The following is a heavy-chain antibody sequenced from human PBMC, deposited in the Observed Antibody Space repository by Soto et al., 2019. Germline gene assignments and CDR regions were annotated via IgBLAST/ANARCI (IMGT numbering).Heavy chain of an antibody. CDR3: ARDRPTYYDILTGYTYGLAV. D-gene: IGHD3-9*01. CDR1: GGSISSYY. J-gene: IGHJ6*02. Sequence: SETLSLTCTVSGGSISSYYWSWIRQPPGKGLEWIGYIYNSGSTIYNSSLKSRVTISVDTSKNQFSLKLSSVTAADTAVYYCARDRPTYYDILTGYTYGLAVWGQGTTVTVSS. V-gene: IGHV4-59*01. CDR2: IYNSGST.